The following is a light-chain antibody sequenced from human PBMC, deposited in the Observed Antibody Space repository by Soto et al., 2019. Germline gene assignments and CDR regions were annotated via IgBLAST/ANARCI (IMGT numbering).Light chain of an antibody. CDR2: DAS. CDR1: QNIRSS. CDR3: QQYDIWPPYT. J-gene: IGKJ2*01. Sequence: EVVMTQSPASLSASPGERVTLSCRASQNIRSSLAWYQQRPGQAPRLLIYDASTRAAGIPPRFSGGGSGTEFTVTISSRQSEDFTIYYWQQYDIWPPYTFGQGTKVEF. V-gene: IGKV3-15*01.